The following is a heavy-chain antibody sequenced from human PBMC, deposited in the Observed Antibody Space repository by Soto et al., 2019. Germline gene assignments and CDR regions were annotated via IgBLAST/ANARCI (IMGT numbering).Heavy chain of an antibody. CDR1: GGSFSGYY. J-gene: IGHJ4*02. D-gene: IGHD1-26*01. V-gene: IGHV4-34*01. Sequence: LSLTCAVYGGSFSGYYWSWIRQPPGKGLEWIGEINHSGSTNYNPSLKSRVTISVDTSKNQFSLKLSSVTAADTAVYYCARAYSGSYLGRYFDYWGQGTLVTVSS. CDR3: ARAYSGSYLGRYFDY. CDR2: INHSGST.